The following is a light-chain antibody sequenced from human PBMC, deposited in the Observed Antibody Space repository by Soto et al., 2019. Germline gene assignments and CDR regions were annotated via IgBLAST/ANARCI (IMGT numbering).Light chain of an antibody. Sequence: DIQMTQSPSSLSASVGDRVTITCRASQSISSYLNWYQQKPGKAPKLLIYAASSLQSGVPSRFSGIGSGTDFTLTISSLQPEDFATYYCQKSYSTPRTFGQGTKVEIK. J-gene: IGKJ1*01. V-gene: IGKV1-39*01. CDR3: QKSYSTPRT. CDR1: QSISSY. CDR2: AAS.